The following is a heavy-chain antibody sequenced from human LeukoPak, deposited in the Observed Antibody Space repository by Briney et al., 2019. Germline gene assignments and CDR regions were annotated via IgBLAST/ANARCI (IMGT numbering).Heavy chain of an antibody. V-gene: IGHV6-1*01. CDR1: GDTVSSKTAA. D-gene: IGHD2-15*01. J-gene: IGHJ4*02. CDR2: TYYRSKWYY. Sequence: SQTLSLTCAISGDTVSSKTAAWNWLRQSPSRGLEWLGRTYYRSKWYYDYAPSLKSRITVSPDTSKNQFSLKLSSVTAADTAVYYCARGCSGGSCYSGLFDYWGQGTLVTVSS. CDR3: ARGCSGGSCYSGLFDY.